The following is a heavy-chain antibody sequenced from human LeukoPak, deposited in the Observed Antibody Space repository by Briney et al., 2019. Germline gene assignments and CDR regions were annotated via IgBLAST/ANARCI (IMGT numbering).Heavy chain of an antibody. CDR1: GFTLDDYA. Sequence: GRSLRLSCAASGFTLDDYAMHWVRQAPGKGLEWVSGISWNSGSIGYADSVKGRFTISRDNAKNSLYLQMNSLRAEDTALYYCAKASLSGYDIYYFDYWGQGTLVTVSS. D-gene: IGHD5-12*01. V-gene: IGHV3-9*01. J-gene: IGHJ4*02. CDR3: AKASLSGYDIYYFDY. CDR2: ISWNSGSI.